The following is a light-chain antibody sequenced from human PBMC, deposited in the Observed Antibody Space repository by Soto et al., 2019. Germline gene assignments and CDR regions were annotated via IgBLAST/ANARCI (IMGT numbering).Light chain of an antibody. CDR1: QSISSW. V-gene: IGKV1-5*03. Sequence: DIQMTQSPSTLSASVGDRVTITCRASQSISSWLAWYQQKPGKAPKLLIYKASNLEGGVPSRFSGSGSGTVFTFTISSLQPDDFATYYCQQYHSYSLTFGGGTKVDIK. J-gene: IGKJ4*01. CDR2: KAS. CDR3: QQYHSYSLT.